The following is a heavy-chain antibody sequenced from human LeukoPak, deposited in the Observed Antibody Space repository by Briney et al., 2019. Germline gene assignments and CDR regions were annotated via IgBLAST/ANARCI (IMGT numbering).Heavy chain of an antibody. Sequence: ASVNVSCKASGYTYTSYGLSWVRQAPGQGLEWMGWINAYNGNTNYAQKLQGRVTMTTDTSTRAAYRELRSLRSDDTAVYYCARVSRIVVVVAVTSDRGMDVWGQGTTVTV. J-gene: IGHJ6*02. D-gene: IGHD2-15*01. CDR1: GYTYTSYG. CDR2: INAYNGNT. V-gene: IGHV1-18*01. CDR3: ARVSRIVVVVAVTSDRGMDV.